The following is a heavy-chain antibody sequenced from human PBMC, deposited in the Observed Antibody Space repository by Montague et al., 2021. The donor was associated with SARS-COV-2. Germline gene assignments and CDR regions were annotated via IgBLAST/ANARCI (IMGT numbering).Heavy chain of an antibody. CDR3: ARHMSDCSKGICHTYYYYGWDV. CDR2: IYHTGST. V-gene: IGHV4-59*08. D-gene: IGHD2-8*01. J-gene: IGHJ6*02. Sequence: SETLSLTCTVSGGSISRSYWSWIRQPPGKGLEWIGYIYHTGSTXXXPSXXXRVTISVDTSKNQLSLKLISVTAADTAVYFCARHMSDCSKGICHTYYYYGWDVWGQGTTVTVSS. CDR1: GGSISRSY.